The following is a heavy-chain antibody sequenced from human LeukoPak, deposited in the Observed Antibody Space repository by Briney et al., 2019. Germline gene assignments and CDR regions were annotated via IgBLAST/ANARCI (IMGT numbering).Heavy chain of an antibody. D-gene: IGHD3-22*01. CDR1: GFTFSSYA. CDR2: IYYSGST. CDR3: AGDRTMIVGLIGH. V-gene: IGHV4-59*12. J-gene: IGHJ5*02. Sequence: GSLRLSCAASGFTFSSYAMSWVRQPPGKGLEWIGYIYYSGSTYYNPSLKSRVTISVGTSKNQFSLKLSSVTAADTAVYYCAGDRTMIVGLIGHWGQGTLVTVSS.